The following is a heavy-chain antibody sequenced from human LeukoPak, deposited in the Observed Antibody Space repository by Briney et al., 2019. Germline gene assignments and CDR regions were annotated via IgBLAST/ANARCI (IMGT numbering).Heavy chain of an antibody. CDR1: GGSISSNY. J-gene: IGHJ4*02. V-gene: IGHV4-59*08. CDR2: LLHSGLT. CDR3: ARQVVGAHYFDY. Sequence: SETLSLTCSVSGGSISSNYWSWIRQPPGKGLEWIGYLLHSGLTNYSPSLKSRVSMSVDTSKNQFSLKLSSVTAADTAVYYCARQVVGAHYFDYWGQGTLVTVSS. D-gene: IGHD1-26*01.